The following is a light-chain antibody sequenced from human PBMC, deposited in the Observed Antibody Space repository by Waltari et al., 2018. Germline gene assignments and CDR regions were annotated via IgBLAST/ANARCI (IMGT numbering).Light chain of an antibody. Sequence: SYELTQPLSVSVALGQTARITCGGNNIGTKNVHWYQQKSGQAPVLVIYRDSNRPSGIPERFSGSNSGNTSTLTIRRAQAGDEADYYCQVWDSSTAAVFGGGTKLTVL. CDR1: NIGTKN. CDR2: RDS. V-gene: IGLV3-9*01. CDR3: QVWDSSTAAV. J-gene: IGLJ2*01.